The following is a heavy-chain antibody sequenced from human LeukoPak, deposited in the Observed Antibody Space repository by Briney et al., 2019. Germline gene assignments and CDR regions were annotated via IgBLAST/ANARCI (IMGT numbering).Heavy chain of an antibody. J-gene: IGHJ4*02. CDR2: ISYDGSNK. CDR1: GFTFSSYA. CDR3: ASGSSGFDY. V-gene: IGHV3-30*04. D-gene: IGHD6-6*01. Sequence: PGGSLRLSCAASGFTFSSYAMHWVRQAPGKGLEWVAVISYDGSNKYYADSVKGRFTISRDNSKNTLYLQMNSLRAEDTAVYYCASGSSGFDYWGQGTLVTVSS.